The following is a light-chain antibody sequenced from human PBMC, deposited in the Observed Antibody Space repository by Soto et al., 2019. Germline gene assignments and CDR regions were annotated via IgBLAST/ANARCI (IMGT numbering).Light chain of an antibody. CDR1: TSNIGRST. Sequence: QSVLTQPPSASGTPGQRVTISCSGSTSNIGRSTVSWYQRFPGAAPKLLIYSNTQRPLGVPVRFSGSKSDTSASLAISGLQSEDEADYYCATWNDGVVVFGIGTKVTVL. CDR3: ATWNDGVVV. CDR2: SNT. V-gene: IGLV1-44*01. J-gene: IGLJ1*01.